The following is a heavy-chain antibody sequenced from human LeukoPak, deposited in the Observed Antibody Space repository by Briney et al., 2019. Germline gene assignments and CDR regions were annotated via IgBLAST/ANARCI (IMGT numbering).Heavy chain of an antibody. CDR3: ARDPAGQYCSSTTYCTFIRDTYFDY. D-gene: IGHD2-2*02. Sequence: ASVKVSCKASGYTFTSYGISWVRQAPGQGLEWMGWISAYNGNTNYAQKLQGRVTMTTDTSTSTAYMELRSLRSDDTAVYYCARDPAGQYCSSTTYCTFIRDTYFDYWGQGTLVTVSS. V-gene: IGHV1-18*01. J-gene: IGHJ4*02. CDR1: GYTFTSYG. CDR2: ISAYNGNT.